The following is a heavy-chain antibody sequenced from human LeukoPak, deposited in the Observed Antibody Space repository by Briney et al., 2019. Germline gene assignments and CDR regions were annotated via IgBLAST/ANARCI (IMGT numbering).Heavy chain of an antibody. CDR3: ASRGGGYSYQIYYYYYMDV. CDR1: GYSFTDYY. V-gene: IGHV1-69*06. J-gene: IGHJ6*03. Sequence: ASVKVSCKASGYSFTDYYMHWLRQAPGQGLEWMGGIIPIFGTANYAQKFQGRVTITADKSTSTAYMELSSLRSEDTAVYYCASRGGGYSYQIYYYYYMDVWGKGTTVTVSS. CDR2: IIPIFGTA. D-gene: IGHD5-18*01.